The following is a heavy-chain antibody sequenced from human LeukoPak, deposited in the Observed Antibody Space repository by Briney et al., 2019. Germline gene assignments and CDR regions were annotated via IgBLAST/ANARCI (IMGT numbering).Heavy chain of an antibody. CDR1: GYTFTGYY. J-gene: IGHJ6*02. CDR3: ARDQGGYDSRTDYYYGMDV. CDR2: INPNSGGT. V-gene: IGHV1-2*02. D-gene: IGHD3-22*01. Sequence: ASVKVSCKASGYTFTGYYMHWVRQAPGQGLEWMGWINPNSGGTNYAQKFQGRVTMTRDTSISTAYMELSRLRSDDTAVYYCARDQGGYDSRTDYYYGMDVWGQGTTVTVSS.